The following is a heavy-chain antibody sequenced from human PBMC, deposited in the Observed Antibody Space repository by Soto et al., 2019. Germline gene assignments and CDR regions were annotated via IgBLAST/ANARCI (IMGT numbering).Heavy chain of an antibody. D-gene: IGHD3-16*01. CDR2: ISSDESNE. V-gene: IGHV3-33*01. CDR3: ARGLIKLAGGAFDI. J-gene: IGHJ3*02. CDR1: GFTFSSSV. Sequence: ESGGGVVQPGRSLRLSCAASGFTFSSSVVHWVRQAPGKGLEWVAVISSDESNEDYADSVKGRFSISRDNSKNTLYLRMSSLRADDTAVYYCARGLIKLAGGAFDIWGQGTMVTVSS.